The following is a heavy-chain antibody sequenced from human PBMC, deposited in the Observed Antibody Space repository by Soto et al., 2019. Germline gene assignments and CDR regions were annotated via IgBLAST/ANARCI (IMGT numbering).Heavy chain of an antibody. Sequence: HPGGSLRLSCAASGFTFSSYGMHWVRQAPGKGLEWVAVISYDGSNKYYADSVKGRFTISRDNSKNTLYLQMNSLRAEDTAVYYCAKAKEWELLYDAFDIWGQGTMVTVSS. CDR1: GFTFSSYG. J-gene: IGHJ3*02. CDR3: AKAKEWELLYDAFDI. D-gene: IGHD1-26*01. V-gene: IGHV3-30*18. CDR2: ISYDGSNK.